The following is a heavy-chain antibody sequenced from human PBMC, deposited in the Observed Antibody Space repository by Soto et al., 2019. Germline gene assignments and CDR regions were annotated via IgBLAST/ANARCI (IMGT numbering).Heavy chain of an antibody. V-gene: IGHV1-18*01. CDR1: GYTFINYA. Sequence: QVQLVQSGAEVKKPGASVKVSCKASGYTFINYAVTWVRQAPGQGLEWMGWISAQTGNTNYAQKFQGRVTMTTDTSQSTAYMELRSLRSDDTAVYYCARDAVTAAVYWGQGTLVTVSS. CDR3: ARDAVTAAVY. J-gene: IGHJ4*02. D-gene: IGHD6-13*01. CDR2: ISAQTGNT.